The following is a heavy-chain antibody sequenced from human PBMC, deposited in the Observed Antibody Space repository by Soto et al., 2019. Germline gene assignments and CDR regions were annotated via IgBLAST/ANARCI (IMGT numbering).Heavy chain of an antibody. CDR2: IWYDGSNK. V-gene: IGHV3-33*01. J-gene: IGHJ5*02. D-gene: IGHD4-17*01. Sequence: QVQLVESGGGVVQPGRSLRLSCAASGFTFSSYGMHWVRQAPGKGLEWVAVIWYDGSNKYYADSVKGRFTISRDNSKNTLYLQMNSLRAEDTAVYYCARVVLPGMTTVTKNWFDPWGQGTLVTVSS. CDR1: GFTFSSYG. CDR3: ARVVLPGMTTVTKNWFDP.